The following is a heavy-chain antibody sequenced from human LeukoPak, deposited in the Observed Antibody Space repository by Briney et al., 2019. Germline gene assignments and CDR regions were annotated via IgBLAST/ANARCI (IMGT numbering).Heavy chain of an antibody. CDR2: ISGSGGST. Sequence: GRSLRLSCAASGFTFSSYAMSWVRQAPGKGLEWVSTISGSGGSTYYADSVKGRFTISRDNSKNTLYLQMNSLRAEDTAVYYCAKGIRMITFGGVIVIPPLDYWGQGTLVTVSS. V-gene: IGHV3-23*01. CDR3: AKGIRMITFGGVIVIPPLDY. CDR1: GFTFSSYA. J-gene: IGHJ4*02. D-gene: IGHD3-16*02.